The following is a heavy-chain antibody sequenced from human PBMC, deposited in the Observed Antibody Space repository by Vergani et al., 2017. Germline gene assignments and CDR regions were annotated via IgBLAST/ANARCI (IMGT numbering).Heavy chain of an antibody. D-gene: IGHD6-13*01. J-gene: IGHJ5*02. CDR1: GGSISSGSYY. V-gene: IGHV4-61*02. Sequence: VQLQESGPGLVKPSQTLSLTCTVSGGSISSGSYYWSWIRQPAGKGLEWIGRIYTSGSTHYNPSLKSRVTISVDTSKNQFSLKLSSVTAADTAVYYCARSSLSSTYNWFDPWGQGTLVTVSS. CDR2: IYTSGST. CDR3: ARSSLSSTYNWFDP.